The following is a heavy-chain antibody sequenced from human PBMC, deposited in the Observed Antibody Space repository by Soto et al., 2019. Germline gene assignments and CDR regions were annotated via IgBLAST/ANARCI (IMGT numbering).Heavy chain of an antibody. Sequence: SQTLSLTCAIFGDSVSSKSVAWNWIRQSPSRGLEWLGRTYYRSKWYDDYAVSVKSRITINPDTSKNQFSLQLNSVTPEDTSVYYCARVCFEQQLSQFSYWGQGILVTVSS. CDR2: TYYRSKWYD. J-gene: IGHJ4*02. CDR3: ARVCFEQQLSQFSY. D-gene: IGHD6-13*01. V-gene: IGHV6-1*01. CDR1: GDSVSSKSVA.